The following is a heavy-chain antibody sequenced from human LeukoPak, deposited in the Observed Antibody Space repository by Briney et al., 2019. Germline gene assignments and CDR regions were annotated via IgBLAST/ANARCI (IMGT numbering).Heavy chain of an antibody. V-gene: IGHV1-18*01. D-gene: IGHD4-17*01. CDR1: EYTFSTYV. J-gene: IGHJ4*02. CDR3: ATAQDYGEYVLGYFDY. CDR2: ISPYKGNA. Sequence: ASVKVSCKASEYTFSTYVISWVRQAPGQGPEWMGWISPYKGNAIYAQKLQGRVTMTTDTSTGTAYMELRSLTSDDTAVYYCATAQDYGEYVLGYFDYWGQGTLVTVSS.